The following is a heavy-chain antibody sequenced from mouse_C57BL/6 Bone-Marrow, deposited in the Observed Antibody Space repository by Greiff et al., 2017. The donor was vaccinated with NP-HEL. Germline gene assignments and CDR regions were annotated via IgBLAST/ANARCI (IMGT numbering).Heavy chain of an antibody. J-gene: IGHJ4*01. CDR3: ARQGNRRYAMDY. D-gene: IGHD2-14*01. Sequence: EVMLVESGGGLVQPGGSLKLSCAASGFTFSDYYMYWVRQTPEKRLEWVAYISNGGGSTYYPDTVKGRFTISRDNAKNTLYLQMSRLKSEDTAMYYCARQGNRRYAMDYWGQGTSVTVSS. V-gene: IGHV5-12*01. CDR1: GFTFSDYY. CDR2: ISNGGGST.